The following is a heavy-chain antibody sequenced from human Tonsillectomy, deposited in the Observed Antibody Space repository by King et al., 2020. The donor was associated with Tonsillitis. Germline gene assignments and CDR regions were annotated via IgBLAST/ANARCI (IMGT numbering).Heavy chain of an antibody. V-gene: IGHV3-30-3*01. CDR2: ISYDGSNK. CDR1: GFIFSSYP. J-gene: IGHJ6*02. CDR3: ARAHIAQAEVDFHQYGMDV. D-gene: IGHD3-9*01. Sequence: VQLVESGGGVVQPGRSLRLSCAASGFIFSSYPMHWVRQAPGKGLEWVAVISYDGSNKYYADSVKGRFTISRDNSKNTLYVQMNSLRPEDTAVYYCARAHIAQAEVDFHQYGMDVWGQGTTVTVSS.